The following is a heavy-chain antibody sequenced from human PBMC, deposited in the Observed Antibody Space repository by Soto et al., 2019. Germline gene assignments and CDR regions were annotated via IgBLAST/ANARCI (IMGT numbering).Heavy chain of an antibody. Sequence: GGSLRLSCAASGFTFSGSAMHWVRQASGKGLEWVGRIRSKANSYATAYAASVKGRFTISRDDSKNTAYLQMNSLKTEDTAVYYCTRQVTTGYYYYGMDVWGQGTTVTVSS. CDR2: IRSKANSYAT. J-gene: IGHJ6*02. V-gene: IGHV3-73*01. CDR3: TRQVTTGYYYYGMDV. D-gene: IGHD4-4*01. CDR1: GFTFSGSA.